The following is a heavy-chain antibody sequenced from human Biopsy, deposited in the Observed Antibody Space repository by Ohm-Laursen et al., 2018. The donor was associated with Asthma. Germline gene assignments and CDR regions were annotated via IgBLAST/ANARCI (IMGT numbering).Heavy chain of an antibody. J-gene: IGHJ4*02. V-gene: IGHV3-11*06. CDR1: GFSFRDYY. D-gene: IGHD6-13*01. CDR2: ISSHSAYI. Sequence: GSLRLSCAASGFSFRDYYMTWMRQAPGKGLEWVSSISSHSAYIYYAYSVKGRFTISRDNAKNSVYLLMNSLRVEDTAVYYCAREVLSSWSFDCWGQGTLVTVSS. CDR3: AREVLSSWSFDC.